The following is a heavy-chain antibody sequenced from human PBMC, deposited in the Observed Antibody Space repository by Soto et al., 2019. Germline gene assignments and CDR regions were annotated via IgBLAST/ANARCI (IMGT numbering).Heavy chain of an antibody. Sequence: TTETLSLNCAVSGGSISSGGYSWSWIRQPPGKGLEWIGYIYHSGSTYYNPSLKSRVTISVDTSKNQFSLELSSVTAADTALYYCVSYGSGTYYSGYSFDFWSQGSLVTVSS. J-gene: IGHJ4*02. CDR3: VSYGSGTYYSGYSFDF. D-gene: IGHD3-10*01. CDR1: GGSISSGGYS. CDR2: IYHSGST. V-gene: IGHV4-30-2*01.